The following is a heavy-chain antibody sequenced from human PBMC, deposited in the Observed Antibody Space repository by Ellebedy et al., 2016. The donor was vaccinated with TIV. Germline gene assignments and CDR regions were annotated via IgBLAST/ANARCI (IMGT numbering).Heavy chain of an antibody. CDR2: INPSGGST. D-gene: IGHD2-15*01. CDR1: GYTFTSYY. Sequence: AASVKVSCKASGYTFTSYYMHWVRQAPGQGLEWMGIINPSGGSTTYAQKFQGRVTMTRDTSTSTVYMELSSLRDEDTAVYYCARDSSDCSDGTCYLHNWFDPWGQGTLVTVSS. CDR3: ARDSSDCSDGTCYLHNWFDP. V-gene: IGHV1-46*01. J-gene: IGHJ5*02.